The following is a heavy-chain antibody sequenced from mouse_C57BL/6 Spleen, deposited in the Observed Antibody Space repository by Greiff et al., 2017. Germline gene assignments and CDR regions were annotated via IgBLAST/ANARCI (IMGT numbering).Heavy chain of an antibody. V-gene: IGHV1-61*01. J-gene: IGHJ2*01. D-gene: IGHD1-1*01. Sequence: QVQLQQPGAELVRPGSSVKLSCKASGYTFTSYWMDWVKQRPGQGLEWIGNIYPSDSETHYNQKFKDKATLTVDKSSSTAYMQLSSLTSEDSAVYYCARNSDYYGSSYGYWGQCTTLTVSS. CDR3: ARNSDYYGSSYGY. CDR1: GYTFTSYW. CDR2: IYPSDSET.